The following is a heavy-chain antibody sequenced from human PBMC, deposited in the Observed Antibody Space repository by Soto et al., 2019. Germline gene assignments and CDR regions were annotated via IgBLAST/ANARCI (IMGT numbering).Heavy chain of an antibody. CDR3: ARSCSGGSCYSLNWFDP. CDR1: GYSFTSYW. CDR2: IYPGDSDT. D-gene: IGHD2-15*01. V-gene: IGHV5-51*01. Sequence: GESLKISCKGSGYSFTSYWIGWVRQMPGKGLEWMGIIYPGDSDTRYSPSFQGQVTISADRSISTAYLQWSSLKAPDTAMYYCARSCSGGSCYSLNWFDPWGQVTLFTASP. J-gene: IGHJ5*02.